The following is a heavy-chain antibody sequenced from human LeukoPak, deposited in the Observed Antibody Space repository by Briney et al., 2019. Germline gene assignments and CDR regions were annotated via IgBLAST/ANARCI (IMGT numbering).Heavy chain of an antibody. CDR1: GFTLSNYG. D-gene: IGHD3-22*01. Sequence: GGSLRLSCAASGFTLSNYGMHWVRQAPGKGLEWVAAIWHDGSRKYYAESVKGRFTISRDNARNTVYVQMDSLRAEDTAVYYCARDEGDSSGYYPGLWGQGTLVTVYS. CDR3: ARDEGDSSGYYPGL. J-gene: IGHJ1*01. CDR2: IWHDGSRK. V-gene: IGHV3-33*01.